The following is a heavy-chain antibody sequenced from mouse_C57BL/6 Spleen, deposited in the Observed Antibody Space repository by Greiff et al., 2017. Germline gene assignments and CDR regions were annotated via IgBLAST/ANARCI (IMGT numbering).Heavy chain of an antibody. D-gene: IGHD1-1*01. CDR3: ARSYYGSSYYAMDY. CDR2: IRNKANGYTT. J-gene: IGHJ4*01. Sequence: EVHLVESGGGLVQPGGSLSLSCAASGFTFTDYYMSWVRQPPGKALEWLGFIRNKANGYTTEYSASVKGRFTISRDNSQSILYLQMNALRAEDSATYYCARSYYGSSYYAMDYWGQGTSVTVSS. CDR1: GFTFTDYY. V-gene: IGHV7-3*01.